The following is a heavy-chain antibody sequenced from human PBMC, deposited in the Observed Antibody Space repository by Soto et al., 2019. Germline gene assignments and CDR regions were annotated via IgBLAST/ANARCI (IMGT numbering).Heavy chain of an antibody. Sequence: QVQLVQSGAEVKKPGSSVKVSCKASGGTFSRYAISWVRQAPGQGLECMGGIIPIFATANYAQKFQGRVTITADESTSTAYMELSSLRSEDTAVYYCARAERPAPEAGVTTFYYYGLDVWGQGTTVTVSS. V-gene: IGHV1-69*01. D-gene: IGHD4-4*01. CDR1: GGTFSRYA. CDR2: IIPIFATA. CDR3: ARAERPAPEAGVTTFYYYGLDV. J-gene: IGHJ6*02.